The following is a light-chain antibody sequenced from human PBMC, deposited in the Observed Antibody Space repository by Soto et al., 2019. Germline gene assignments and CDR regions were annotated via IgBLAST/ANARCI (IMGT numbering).Light chain of an antibody. CDR3: HQYNNWPWT. CDR2: GAS. CDR1: QSVSTSY. J-gene: IGKJ1*01. Sequence: DIVLTQSPGTLSLSPGDRATLSCRASQSVSTSYLAWYQQKPGQAPRLLIYGASSRATGIPDRFSGSGSGTDFTLTISGLEPEDFAVYYCHQYNNWPWTFGQGTKVDI. V-gene: IGKV3-20*01.